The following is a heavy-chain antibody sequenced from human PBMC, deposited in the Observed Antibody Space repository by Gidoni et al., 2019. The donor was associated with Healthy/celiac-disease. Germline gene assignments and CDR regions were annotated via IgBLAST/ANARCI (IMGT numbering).Heavy chain of an antibody. V-gene: IGHV3-21*01. D-gene: IGHD3-22*01. CDR2: ISSSSNYI. CDR3: ARGVVVITLDY. J-gene: IGHJ4*02. CDR1: GFTFSSYS. Sequence: ELQLVESGGGRVTPGGSLRLSCAASGFTFSSYSMNWVRQAPGKGLEWVSFISSSSNYIYYADSVTGRFTISRDNAKNSLYLQMNSLRAEDTAVYYCARGVVVITLDYWGQGTLVTVSS.